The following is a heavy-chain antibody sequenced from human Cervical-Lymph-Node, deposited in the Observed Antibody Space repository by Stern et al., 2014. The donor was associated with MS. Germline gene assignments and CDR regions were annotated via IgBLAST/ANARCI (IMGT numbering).Heavy chain of an antibody. CDR3: AHTLITLDRGVPFDY. Sequence: QVTLRESGPTLVKPTQTLTLTCTFSGFSLNSHGVGVGWIRQPPGKALEWLVLIYWDDDKRYNPSLKSSLTITKDSSKNQVVLTMTNMDPVDTATYYCAHTLITLDRGVPFDYWGQGTLVIVSS. CDR2: IYWDDDK. J-gene: IGHJ4*02. V-gene: IGHV2-5*02. CDR1: GFSLNSHGVG. D-gene: IGHD3-10*01.